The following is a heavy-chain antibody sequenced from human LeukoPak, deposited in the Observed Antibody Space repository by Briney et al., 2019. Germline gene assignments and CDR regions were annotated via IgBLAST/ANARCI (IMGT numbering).Heavy chain of an antibody. V-gene: IGHV1-8*01. CDR2: LNPNSGNT. CDR1: GYSFTNYD. CDR3: ARRTSGYYYYYYIDV. Sequence: ASVKVSCKASGYSFTNYDINWVRQAPGQGREWMGWLNPNSGNTGYAQKFQGRVTMTRNNSISTAYMELGSLRSEDTAVYYCARRTSGYYYYYYIDVWGKGTTVTISS. D-gene: IGHD1-26*01. J-gene: IGHJ6*03.